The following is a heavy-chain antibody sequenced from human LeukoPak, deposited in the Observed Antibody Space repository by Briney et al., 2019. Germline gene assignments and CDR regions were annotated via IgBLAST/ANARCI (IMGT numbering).Heavy chain of an antibody. CDR2: ISGTGGRT. V-gene: IGHV3-23*01. Sequence: GGSLRLSCAASGFAFSSYAMSWVRQAPGKGLGWVSSISGTGGRTYYADSVKGRFTISRENSKNTLDLQMNSLRADDTAVYYCARDGYSNYWYLNLWGQGTPVTVSS. J-gene: IGHJ4*02. CDR1: GFAFSSYA. D-gene: IGHD6-13*01. CDR3: ARDGYSNYWYLNL.